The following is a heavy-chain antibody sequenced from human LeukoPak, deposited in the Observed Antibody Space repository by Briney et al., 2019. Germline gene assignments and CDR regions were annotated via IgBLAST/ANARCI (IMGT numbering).Heavy chain of an antibody. D-gene: IGHD6-19*01. CDR1: GFSSSNYW. Sequence: GGSLRLSCAASGFSSSNYWMTWVRQAPGEGLEWVANIKQDGSEKYYVDSVKGRFTISRDNAKNSLYLQMNSLRAEDTAVYYRARDVVAGGWYVGYYYYYMDVWGKGTTVTVSS. CDR2: IKQDGSEK. CDR3: ARDVVAGGWYVGYYYYYMDV. J-gene: IGHJ6*03. V-gene: IGHV3-7*01.